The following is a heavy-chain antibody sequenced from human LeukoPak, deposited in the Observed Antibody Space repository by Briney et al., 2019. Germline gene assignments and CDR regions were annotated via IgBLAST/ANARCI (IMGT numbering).Heavy chain of an antibody. V-gene: IGHV1-2*02. Sequence: ASVKVSCKAAGYTFTGYHMHWVRQAPGQGLEWMGWINPNSGGTNYAQKFQGRVTMTRDTSISTAYMELSRLRSDDTAVYYCARAPMFIVVVPAATNYGMDVWGQGTTVTVSS. D-gene: IGHD2-2*01. CDR2: INPNSGGT. CDR1: GYTFTGYH. CDR3: ARAPMFIVVVPAATNYGMDV. J-gene: IGHJ6*02.